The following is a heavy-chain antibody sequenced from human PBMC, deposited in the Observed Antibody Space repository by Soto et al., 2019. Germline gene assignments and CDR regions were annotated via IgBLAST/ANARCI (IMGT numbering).Heavy chain of an antibody. J-gene: IGHJ5*02. CDR2: ISGSGGST. V-gene: IGHV3-23*01. D-gene: IGHD1-26*01. CDR1: GFTFSSYA. Sequence: PGGSLRLSCAASGFTFSSYAMSWVRQAPGKGLEWVSVISGSGGSTYYADSVKGRFTISRDNSKNTLYLQMNSLRAEDTAVYYCAKAPDGINWFDPWGQGTLVTVSS. CDR3: AKAPDGINWFDP.